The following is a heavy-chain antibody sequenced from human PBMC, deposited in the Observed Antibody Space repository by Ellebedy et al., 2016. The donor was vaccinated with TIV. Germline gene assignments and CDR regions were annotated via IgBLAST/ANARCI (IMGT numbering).Heavy chain of an antibody. CDR2: VHHTGGT. CDR1: GGSLSGYY. J-gene: IGHJ4*02. CDR3: ARGPLGILDY. Sequence: SETLSLXXVVSGGSLSGYYWSWIRQSPEKGLEWIGEVHHTGGTNYNPSLESRLTLSIDTSNNQFSLKLTSMTAADTAVYYCARGPLGILDYWGQGTLVAVSS. D-gene: IGHD6-13*01. V-gene: IGHV4-34*01.